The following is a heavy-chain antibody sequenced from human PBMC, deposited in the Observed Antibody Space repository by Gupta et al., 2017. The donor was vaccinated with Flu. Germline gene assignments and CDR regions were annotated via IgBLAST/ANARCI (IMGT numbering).Heavy chain of an antibody. CDR3: ASLTLYSSPFDY. CDR2: IKQDGSEK. J-gene: IGHJ4*02. CDR1: GFTFSSYW. Sequence: EVQLVESGGGLVQPGGSLRHSCAASGFTFSSYWMSWVRQAPGKGLEWVANIKQDGSEKYYVDSVKGRFTISRDNAKNSLYLQMNSLRAEDTAVYYCASLTLYSSPFDYWGQGTLVTVSS. D-gene: IGHD6-19*01. V-gene: IGHV3-7*01.